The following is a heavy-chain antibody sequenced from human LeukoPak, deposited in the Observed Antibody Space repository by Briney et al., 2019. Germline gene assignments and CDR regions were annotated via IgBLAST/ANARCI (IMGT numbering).Heavy chain of an antibody. CDR1: GGSISSYY. D-gene: IGHD2-21*02. CDR3: AREAYCGGDCSPHFDY. V-gene: IGHV4-59*01. CDR2: IYYSGSA. Sequence: SETLSLTCTVSGGSISSYYWSWIRQPPGKGLEWAGYIYYSGSANYNPSLKSRVTISVDTSKNQFSLKLSSVTAADTAVYYCAREAYCGGDCSPHFDYWGQGTLVTVSS. J-gene: IGHJ4*02.